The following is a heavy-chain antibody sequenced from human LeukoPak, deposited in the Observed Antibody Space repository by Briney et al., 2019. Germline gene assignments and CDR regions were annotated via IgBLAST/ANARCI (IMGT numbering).Heavy chain of an antibody. D-gene: IGHD5-18*01. J-gene: IGHJ4*02. Sequence: SETLSLTCTVSGYSISSGYYWGWIRQPPGKGLEWIGNIYYSGTTYYNPSLKSRVTISVDTSKNQFSLKLTSVIAADTAVYYCARDPNSRWGQGTLVTVSS. CDR2: IYYSGTT. CDR3: ARDPNSR. CDR1: GYSISSGYY. V-gene: IGHV4-38-2*02.